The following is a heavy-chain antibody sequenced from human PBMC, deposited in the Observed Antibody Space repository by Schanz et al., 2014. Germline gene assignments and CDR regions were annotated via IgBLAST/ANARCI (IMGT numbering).Heavy chain of an antibody. V-gene: IGHV3-33*01. J-gene: IGHJ3*01. CDR1: GFTFSSYG. Sequence: QVQLVESGGGVVQPGRSLRLSCAASGFTFSSYGMHWVRQAPGKGLEWVAFIWYDGSNKYYADSVKGRFTISRDNSKDMVFLQMNSLRVEDTAIYYCARDEGKDGYNLAFDVWGQGTLVTVSS. D-gene: IGHD5-12*01. CDR2: IWYDGSNK. CDR3: ARDEGKDGYNLAFDV.